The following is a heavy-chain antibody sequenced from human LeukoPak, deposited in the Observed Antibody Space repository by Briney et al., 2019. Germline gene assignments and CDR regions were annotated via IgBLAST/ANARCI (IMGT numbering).Heavy chain of an antibody. V-gene: IGHV4-34*01. CDR2: INHSGST. CDR3: ARCDSGGSCWYLDY. CDR1: GGSFSGYY. Sequence: SETLSLTCAVYGGSFSGYYWSWIRQPPGKGLEWIGEINHSGSTNYNPSLKSRVTISVDTSKNQFSLKLSSVTAADTAVYYCARCDSGGSCWYLDYWGQGTLVTVSS. J-gene: IGHJ4*02. D-gene: IGHD2-15*01.